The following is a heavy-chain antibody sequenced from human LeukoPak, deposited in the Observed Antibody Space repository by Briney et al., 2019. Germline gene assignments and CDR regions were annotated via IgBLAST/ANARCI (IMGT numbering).Heavy chain of an antibody. CDR1: GGSISSYY. Sequence: SETLSLTCTVSGGSISSYYWSWIRQPPGKGLEWIGYIYYSGSTNYNPSLKSRVTISVDTSKNQFSLKLSSVTAADTAVYYCARDPPASGYFQHWGQGTLVTVSS. D-gene: IGHD2-8*02. CDR2: IYYSGST. CDR3: ARDPPASGYFQH. J-gene: IGHJ1*01. V-gene: IGHV4-59*01.